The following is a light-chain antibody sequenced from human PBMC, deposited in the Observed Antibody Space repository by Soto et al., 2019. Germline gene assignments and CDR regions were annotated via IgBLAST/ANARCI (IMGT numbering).Light chain of an antibody. CDR1: SSDVGGYNY. V-gene: IGLV2-14*01. J-gene: IGLJ1*01. CDR3: SSYTSSSTPEV. CDR2: EVS. Sequence: QSVLTQPASVSGSPGQSITISCTGTSSDVGGYNYVSWYQQHPGKAPKLMIYEVSNRPSGVSNRFSGSKSGNTASLTISGLQAADEADYYCSSYTSSSTPEVFGTGTKGTVL.